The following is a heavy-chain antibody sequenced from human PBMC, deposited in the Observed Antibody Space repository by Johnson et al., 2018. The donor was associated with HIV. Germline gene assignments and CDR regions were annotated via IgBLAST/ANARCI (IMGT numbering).Heavy chain of an antibody. CDR3: ARAPPYYGGYSVSDAFDI. V-gene: IGHV3-66*03. CDR2: IYSAGSA. Sequence: VQLVESGGGLIQPGGSLRLSCAVSGFTVSSNYMSWVRQGPGKGLEWVSVIYSAGSAYYADSVKGRFTISRDNSKNTLYLQMNSLRPEDTAVYYCARAPPYYGGYSVSDAFDIWGQGTMVTVSS. CDR1: GFTVSSNY. D-gene: IGHD3-22*01. J-gene: IGHJ3*02.